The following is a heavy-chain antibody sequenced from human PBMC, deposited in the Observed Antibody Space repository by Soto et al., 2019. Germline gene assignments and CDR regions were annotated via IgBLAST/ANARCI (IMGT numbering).Heavy chain of an antibody. J-gene: IGHJ4*02. V-gene: IGHV4-31*11. Sequence: QVQLQESGPGLVKPSQTLSLTCAVSGGSMSSGDYYWNWIRQHPEKGREWIGYINYRGSPFYNPSLKSRVTISVDTSKNPFSLKLTSVTAADTAMYYCARDAPGAAPYWGQGTLVTVSS. CDR2: INYRGSP. D-gene: IGHD6-13*01. CDR3: ARDAPGAAPY. CDR1: GGSMSSGDYY.